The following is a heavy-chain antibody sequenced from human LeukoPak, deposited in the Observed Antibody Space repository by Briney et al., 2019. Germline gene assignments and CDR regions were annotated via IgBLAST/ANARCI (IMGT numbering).Heavy chain of an antibody. D-gene: IGHD6-19*01. CDR3: ARDPVAGIRAYNWFDP. CDR2: IYYSEST. V-gene: IGHV4-59*01. Sequence: SETLSLTCTVSGGSISSYYWSWIRQSPGKGLEWIGYIYYSESTNYNPSLKSRVTISVDTSKNQFSLKLSSVTAADTAVYYCARDPVAGIRAYNWFDPWGQGTLVTVSS. J-gene: IGHJ5*02. CDR1: GGSISSYY.